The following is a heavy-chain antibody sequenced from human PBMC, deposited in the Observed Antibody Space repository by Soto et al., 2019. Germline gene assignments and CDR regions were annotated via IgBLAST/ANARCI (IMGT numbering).Heavy chain of an antibody. CDR3: AKARIQLWLLVYYFDY. J-gene: IGHJ4*02. D-gene: IGHD5-18*01. Sequence: QPGGSLRLSCAASGFTFSSYAMSWVRQAPGKGLEWVSAISGSGGSTYYADSVKGRFTISRDNSKNTLYLQMNSLRAEDTAVYYCAKARIQLWLLVYYFDYWGQGTLVTVSS. CDR1: GFTFSSYA. V-gene: IGHV3-23*01. CDR2: ISGSGGST.